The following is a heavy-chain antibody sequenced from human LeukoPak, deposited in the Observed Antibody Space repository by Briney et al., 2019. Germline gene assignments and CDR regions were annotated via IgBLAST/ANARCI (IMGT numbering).Heavy chain of an antibody. Sequence: ASVTVSCKASGYTFTSYYMHWVRQAPGQGLEWMGIINPSGGSTSYAQKFQGRVTMTRDTSTSTVYMELSSLRSEDTAVYYCAREGWFGELTPLYWGQGTLVTVS. CDR2: INPSGGST. D-gene: IGHD3-10*01. V-gene: IGHV1-46*01. CDR1: GYTFTSYY. CDR3: AREGWFGELTPLY. J-gene: IGHJ4*02.